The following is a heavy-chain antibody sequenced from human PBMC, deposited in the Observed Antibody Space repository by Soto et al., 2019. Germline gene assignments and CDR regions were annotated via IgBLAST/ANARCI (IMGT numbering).Heavy chain of an antibody. CDR1: GFTVSTNY. CDR3: VRVTTMHLFDS. V-gene: IGHV3-66*01. D-gene: IGHD5-18*01. CDR2: IYMDGSA. Sequence: EVQLVESGGGLVQPGGSLRLSCAASGFTVSTNYMSWVRQAPGKGLEWVSVIYMDGSANYADSMKGRFTISRDNSKNMLFLQMNSLRAEDTAVYYCVRVTTMHLFDSWGQGTLVTVSS. J-gene: IGHJ4*02.